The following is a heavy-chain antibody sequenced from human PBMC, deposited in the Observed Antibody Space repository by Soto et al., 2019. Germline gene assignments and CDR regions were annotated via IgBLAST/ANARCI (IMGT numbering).Heavy chain of an antibody. V-gene: IGHV3-53*01. CDR2: LYSGGST. CDR3: ASGYNSGWPDY. J-gene: IGHJ4*02. CDR1: VFTSSSNF. D-gene: IGHD6-25*01. Sequence: GSLRLSCEASVFTSSSNFMSGVRQAPGKGLEWVSILYSGGSTYYADSVKGRFTISRDNSKNTFYLQMNSLRAEDTALYYCASGYNSGWPDYWGQGSLVTVSS.